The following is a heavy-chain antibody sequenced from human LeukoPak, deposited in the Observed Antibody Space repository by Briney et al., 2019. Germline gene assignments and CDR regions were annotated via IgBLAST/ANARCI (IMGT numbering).Heavy chain of an antibody. J-gene: IGHJ4*02. D-gene: IGHD1-26*01. CDR3: ARGGLGSWTFDS. V-gene: IGHV3-48*04. Sequence: PGGSLRLSCAASGFISSTYSMNWVRQAPGKGLEWVSYISSSGSTIHYADSVKGRFTISRDNANYSLSLQMNSLRAEDTAVYYCARGGLGSWTFDSWGRGTLVTVSS. CDR2: ISSSGSTI. CDR1: GFISSTYS.